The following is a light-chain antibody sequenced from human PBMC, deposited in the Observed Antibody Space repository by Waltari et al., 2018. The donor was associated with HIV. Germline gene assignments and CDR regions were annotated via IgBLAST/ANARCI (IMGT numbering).Light chain of an antibody. Sequence: QTVVTQEPSFSVSPGGTVTPTCGLSSGPVPTNYYPSWYQHTPGQAPRTLIYNTNTRSSGVPDRFSGSILGNKAALNITGAQADDECDYYCVLYMGSGISVFGGGTKLTVL. V-gene: IGLV8-61*01. CDR2: NTN. CDR1: SGPVPTNYY. J-gene: IGLJ2*01. CDR3: VLYMGSGISV.